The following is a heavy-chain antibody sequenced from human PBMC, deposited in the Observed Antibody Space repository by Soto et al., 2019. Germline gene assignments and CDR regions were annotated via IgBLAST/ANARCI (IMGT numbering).Heavy chain of an antibody. CDR2: IYPGDSDT. CDR1: GYSFTSYW. J-gene: IGHJ5*02. V-gene: IGHV5-51*01. Sequence: PGESLKISCKGSGYSFTSYWIGWVRQMPGKGLEWMGIIYPGDSDTRYSPSFQGQVTISADKSISTAYLQWSSLKASDTAMYYCARHGNIVLVPADTNWFDPWGQGTLVTVSS. CDR3: ARHGNIVLVPADTNWFDP. D-gene: IGHD2-2*01.